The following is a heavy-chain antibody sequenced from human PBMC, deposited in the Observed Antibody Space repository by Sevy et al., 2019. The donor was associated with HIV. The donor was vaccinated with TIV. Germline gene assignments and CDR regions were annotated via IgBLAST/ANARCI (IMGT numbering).Heavy chain of an antibody. D-gene: IGHD3-3*01. CDR3: ARGRGVFGAVANNWFDP. V-gene: IGHV3-53*01. CDR1: GFTVSSSY. Sequence: GGSLRLSCAASGFTVSSSYMTWVRQPPGKGLEWVSVIYSGGSTYYADSVKGRFTISRDNSKNTLYLQMNNLRADDTAVYYCARGRGVFGAVANNWFDPWGQGALVTVSS. CDR2: IYSGGST. J-gene: IGHJ5*02.